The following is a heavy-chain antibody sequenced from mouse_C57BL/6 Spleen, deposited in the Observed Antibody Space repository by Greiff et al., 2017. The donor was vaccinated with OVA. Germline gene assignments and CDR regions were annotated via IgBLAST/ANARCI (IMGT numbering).Heavy chain of an antibody. V-gene: IGHV1-66*01. CDR3: AGYYSTTGYFDV. J-gene: IGHJ1*03. Sequence: QVHVKQSGPELVKPGASVKISCKASGYSFTSYYIHWVKQRPGQGLEWIGWIYPGSGNTKYNEKFKGKATLTADTSSSTAYMQLSSLTSEDSAVYYCAGYYSTTGYFDVWGTGTTVTVSS. CDR1: GYSFTSYY. D-gene: IGHD2-5*01. CDR2: IYPGSGNT.